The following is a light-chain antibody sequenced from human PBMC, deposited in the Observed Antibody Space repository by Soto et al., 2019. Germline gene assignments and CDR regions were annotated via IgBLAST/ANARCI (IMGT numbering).Light chain of an antibody. J-gene: IGLJ2*01. V-gene: IGLV2-14*01. CDR1: SSDVGGYNY. CDR3: SSYISSSTYVV. Sequence: QSALTQPASASGSPGQSITISCTGTSSDVGGYNYVSWYQQHPGKAPNLMIYDVSNRPSGVSNRFSGSKSGNTASLTISGRQAEEEADYYCSSYISSSTYVVFGGGTKLTVL. CDR2: DVS.